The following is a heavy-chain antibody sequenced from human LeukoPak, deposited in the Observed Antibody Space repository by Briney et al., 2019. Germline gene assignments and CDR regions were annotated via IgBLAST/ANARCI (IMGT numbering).Heavy chain of an antibody. V-gene: IGHV3-43*02. CDR1: GFTFDDYA. CDR2: ISGDGGST. J-gene: IGHJ6*02. CDR3: AKDLVGYSSSYYYGMDV. Sequence: PGGSLRLSCAASGFTFDDYAMHWVRQAPGKGLEWVSLISGDGGSTYYADSVKGRFTISRDNSKSSLYLQMNSLRTEDTALYYCAKDLVGYSSSYYYGMDVWGQGTTVTVSS. D-gene: IGHD6-13*01.